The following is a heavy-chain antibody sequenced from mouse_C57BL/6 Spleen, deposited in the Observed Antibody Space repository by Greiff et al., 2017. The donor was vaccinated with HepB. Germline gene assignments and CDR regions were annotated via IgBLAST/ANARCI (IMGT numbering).Heavy chain of an antibody. CDR3: ASSNSGFLDY. CDR2: ISYDGSN. V-gene: IGHV3-6*01. J-gene: IGHJ4*01. CDR1: GYSITSGYY. D-gene: IGHD2-5*01. Sequence: EVQLVESGPGLVKPSQSLSLTCSVTGYSITSGYYWNWIRQFPGNKLEWMGYISYDGSNNYNPSLKNRISITRDTSKNQFFLKLNSVTTEDTATYYCASSNSGFLDYWGQGTSVTVSS.